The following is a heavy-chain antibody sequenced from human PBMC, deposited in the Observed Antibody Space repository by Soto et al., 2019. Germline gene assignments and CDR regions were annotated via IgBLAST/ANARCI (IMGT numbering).Heavy chain of an antibody. CDR1: GYTFTSYA. CDR2: INAGNGNT. J-gene: IGHJ5*02. D-gene: IGHD6-19*01. Sequence: QVQLVQSGAEVKKPGASVKVSCKASGYTFTSYAMHWVRQAPGQRLEWMGWINAGNGNTKYSQKFQGRVTITRDTSASTAYMELTSLRSEDTAVYYCARGVAGPLPWFDPWGQGTLVTVSS. CDR3: ARGVAGPLPWFDP. V-gene: IGHV1-3*01.